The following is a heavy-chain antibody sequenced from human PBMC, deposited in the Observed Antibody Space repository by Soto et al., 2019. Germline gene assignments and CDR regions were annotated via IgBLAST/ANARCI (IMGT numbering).Heavy chain of an antibody. V-gene: IGHV4-39*01. CDR1: GGSISSSSYY. Sequence: QLQLQESGPGLVKPSETLSLTCTVSGGSISSSSYYWGWIRQPPGKGLEWIGSIYYSGSTYYNPSLKSRVTISVDTSKNQFSLKLSSVTAADTAVYYCARITICGVAALRHFDYWGQGTLVTVSS. CDR3: ARITICGVAALRHFDY. CDR2: IYYSGST. D-gene: IGHD3-3*01. J-gene: IGHJ4*02.